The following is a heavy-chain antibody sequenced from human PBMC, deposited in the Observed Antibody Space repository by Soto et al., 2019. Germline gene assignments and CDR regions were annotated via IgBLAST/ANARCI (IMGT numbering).Heavy chain of an antibody. Sequence: SETLSLTCTVSGGSISSGDYYWSWIRQPPGKGLEWIGYIYYSGSTYYNPSLKSRVTISVDTSKNQFSLKLSSVTAADAAVYYCARDESSSAGFDYWGQGTLVTVSS. D-gene: IGHD6-6*01. CDR2: IYYSGST. V-gene: IGHV4-30-4*01. CDR1: GGSISSGDYY. CDR3: ARDESSSAGFDY. J-gene: IGHJ4*02.